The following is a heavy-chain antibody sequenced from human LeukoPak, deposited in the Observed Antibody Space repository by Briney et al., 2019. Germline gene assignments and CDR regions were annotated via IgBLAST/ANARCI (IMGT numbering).Heavy chain of an antibody. CDR3: ARDPTVTTGVWFDP. CDR1: VATFSSYA. Sequence: SVKLSCKASVATFSSYAISWVRQAPGQGLEWRGRIIPIFGTANYAQKFQGRVTIAADKSTSTAYMELSSLRSEGTAVYYCARDPTVTTGVWFDPWGQGTLVTVSS. V-gene: IGHV1-69*06. CDR2: IIPIFGTA. J-gene: IGHJ5*02. D-gene: IGHD4-17*01.